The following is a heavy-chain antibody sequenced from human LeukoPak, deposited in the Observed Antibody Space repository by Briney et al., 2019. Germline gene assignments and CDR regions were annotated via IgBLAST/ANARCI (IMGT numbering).Heavy chain of an antibody. CDR1: GFTFSSYA. D-gene: IGHD6-13*01. CDR3: ARVKIGQQLVFDY. Sequence: GGSLRLSCAASGFTFSSYAMHWVRQAPGKGLEYVSAISSNGGSTYYANSVKGRFTISRDNSKNTLYLQMGSLRAEDMAVYYCARVKIGQQLVFDYWGQGTLVTVSP. CDR2: ISSNGGST. V-gene: IGHV3-64*01. J-gene: IGHJ4*02.